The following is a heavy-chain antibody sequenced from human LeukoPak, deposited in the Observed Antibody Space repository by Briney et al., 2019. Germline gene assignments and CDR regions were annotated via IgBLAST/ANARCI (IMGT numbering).Heavy chain of an antibody. CDR2: INPDDGGT. D-gene: IGHD3-16*01. CDR3: ARDGGLDF. V-gene: IGHV1-2*02. Sequence: ASVKVSCKASGYTFTGYYIHWVRQAPGQGLEWMGWINPDDGGTNSAQKFQGRVTMTRDTSINTVYMELSRLRSDDTAVFYCARDGGLDFWGQETLVTVSS. CDR1: GYTFTGYY. J-gene: IGHJ4*02.